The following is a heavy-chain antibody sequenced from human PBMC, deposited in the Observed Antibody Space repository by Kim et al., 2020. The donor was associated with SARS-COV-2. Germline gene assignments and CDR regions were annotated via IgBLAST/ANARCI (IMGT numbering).Heavy chain of an antibody. CDR2: ISYDGNNK. Sequence: GGSLRLSCAASGFTFSSYGMHWVRQAPGKGLEWVAIISYDGNNKYYADSEKGRFTISRDNSKNTLYLQMNSLRAEDTAVYYCAKGASGSYSSYFDYWGQGTLVTVSS. D-gene: IGHD1-26*01. V-gene: IGHV3-30*18. CDR1: GFTFSSYG. CDR3: AKGASGSYSSYFDY. J-gene: IGHJ4*02.